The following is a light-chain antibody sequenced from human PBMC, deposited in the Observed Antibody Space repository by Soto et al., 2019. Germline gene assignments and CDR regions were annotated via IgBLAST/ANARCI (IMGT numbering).Light chain of an antibody. V-gene: IGKV3-15*01. Sequence: IMVEHSRAALSGAAEESSTRWSTASQSVSNNLAWYQQKPGQAPSLLIYGASTRATGVPARFSGSGSGTEFTLTISSLQSEDFAVYSCQQYADWPKTFGQGTKVDIK. CDR1: QSVSNN. CDR3: QQYADWPKT. J-gene: IGKJ1*01. CDR2: GAS.